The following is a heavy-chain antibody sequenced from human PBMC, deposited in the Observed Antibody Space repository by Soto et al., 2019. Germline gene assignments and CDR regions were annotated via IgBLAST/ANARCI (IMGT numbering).Heavy chain of an antibody. CDR2: INPSGGST. CDR1: GYTFTSYY. D-gene: IGHD4-17*01. CDR3: ARPNTVTNTYYYYYGMDV. V-gene: IGHV1-46*01. Sequence: QVQLVQSGAEVKKPGASVKVSCKASGYTFTSYYMHWVRQAPGQGLEWMGIINPSGGSTSYAQKFQGRVTMTRDTSTSTVYMELSSLRSEDTAVYYCARPNTVTNTYYYYYGMDVWGQGTTVTVYS. J-gene: IGHJ6*02.